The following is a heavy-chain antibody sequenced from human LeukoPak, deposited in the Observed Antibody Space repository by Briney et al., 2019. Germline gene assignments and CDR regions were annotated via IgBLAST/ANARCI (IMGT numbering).Heavy chain of an antibody. CDR2: ISFDGSNT. Sequence: PGRSLRLSCAASAFTFSSYGMGWVRQAPGKGLEWVAVISFDGSNTSYADSVTGRFTISRDNSKHTLCLQTTSVRAADSAVYYSAKRYYLWSGYLPTPRVLDYWGRGTLVTVSS. V-gene: IGHV3-30*18. CDR3: AKRYYLWSGYLPTPRVLDY. D-gene: IGHD3-3*01. J-gene: IGHJ4*02. CDR1: AFTFSSYG.